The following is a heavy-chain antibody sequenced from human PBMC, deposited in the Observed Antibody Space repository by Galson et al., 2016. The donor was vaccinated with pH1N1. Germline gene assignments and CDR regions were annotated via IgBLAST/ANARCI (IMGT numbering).Heavy chain of an antibody. V-gene: IGHV3-23*01. J-gene: IGHJ3*01. CDR1: GFTFTSYA. CDR3: AKAGSGQLRMAFHL. D-gene: IGHD1-14*01. Sequence: SLRLSCAASGFTFTSYAMTWVRLAPGKGLEGVSSISGSGSGTFSADSVKGRLTISRDNSKNTLYLQMNNLRVDDTAVYYCAKAGSGQLRMAFHLWGQGTTVIVSS. CDR2: ISGSGSGT.